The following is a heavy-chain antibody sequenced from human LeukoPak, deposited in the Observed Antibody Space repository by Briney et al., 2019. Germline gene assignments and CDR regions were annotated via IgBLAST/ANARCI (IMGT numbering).Heavy chain of an antibody. Sequence: SETLSLTCTVSGGSVNSGAYYWSWIRQPPGKGLEWIGNIYSSGSAYYNPSLKSRVTISVDTSKNQFSLKLSSVTAADTAVYYCARDSHYDYVWRSYRKLYFDYWGQGTLVTASS. CDR3: ARDSHYDYVWRSYRKLYFDY. CDR1: GGSVNSGAYY. J-gene: IGHJ4*02. CDR2: IYSSGSA. V-gene: IGHV4-39*07. D-gene: IGHD3-16*02.